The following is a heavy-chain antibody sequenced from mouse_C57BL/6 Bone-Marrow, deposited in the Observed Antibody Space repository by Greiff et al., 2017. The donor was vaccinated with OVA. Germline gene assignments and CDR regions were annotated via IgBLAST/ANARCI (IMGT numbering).Heavy chain of an antibody. Sequence: VQLQESGAELARPGASVKLSCKASGYTFTSYGISWVKQRPGQGLEWIGVIHPRSGNTYYNEKFKGKATLTADKSSSTAYMELRSLTSEDSAVYFCARLRGYFDVWGAGTTVNVSS. V-gene: IGHV1-81*01. CDR2: IHPRSGNT. CDR3: ARLRGYFDV. CDR1: GYTFTSYG. J-gene: IGHJ1*01.